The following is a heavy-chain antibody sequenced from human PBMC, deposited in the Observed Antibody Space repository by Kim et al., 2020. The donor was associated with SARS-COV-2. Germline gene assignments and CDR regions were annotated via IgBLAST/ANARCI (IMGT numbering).Heavy chain of an antibody. CDR3: ARVGRVWFGEVSFDY. Sequence: GSVKGRLPISRDNAKNPLYLQMNSLRSGDTAVYYCARVGRVWFGEVSFDYWGQGTLVTVSS. J-gene: IGHJ4*02. D-gene: IGHD3-10*01. V-gene: IGHV3-11*04.